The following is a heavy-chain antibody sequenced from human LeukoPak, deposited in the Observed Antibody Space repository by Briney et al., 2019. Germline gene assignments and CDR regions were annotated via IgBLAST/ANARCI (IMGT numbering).Heavy chain of an antibody. CDR3: ARDRDPSYYDFWSGYFDY. Sequence: GGSLRLSCAASGFTFSSYAMHWVRQAPGKGLEWVAVISYDGSNKYYADSVKGRSTISRDNSKNTLYLQMNSLRAEDTAVYYCARDRDPSYYDFWSGYFDYWGQGTLVTVSS. D-gene: IGHD3-3*01. J-gene: IGHJ4*02. CDR1: GFTFSSYA. V-gene: IGHV3-30*04. CDR2: ISYDGSNK.